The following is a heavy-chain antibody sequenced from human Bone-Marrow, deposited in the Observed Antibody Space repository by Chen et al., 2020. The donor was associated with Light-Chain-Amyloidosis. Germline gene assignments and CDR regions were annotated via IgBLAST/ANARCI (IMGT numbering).Heavy chain of an antibody. J-gene: IGHJ4*02. V-gene: IGHV5-10-1*01. Sequence: VKKVGESLRISCQGSGYLFTGYWITWVRQVPEKGLEWMGRIDPSDSFVKYSPSFEGHVTISADKSINTAYLHWDSLRASDTAMYYCASGDYYDQGAVSDNWGQGTLVTVSS. CDR1: GYLFTGYW. D-gene: IGHD3-16*01. CDR3: ASGDYYDQGAVSDN. CDR2: IDPSDSFV.